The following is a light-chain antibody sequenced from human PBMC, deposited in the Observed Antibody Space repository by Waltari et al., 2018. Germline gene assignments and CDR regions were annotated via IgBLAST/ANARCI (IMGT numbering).Light chain of an antibody. J-gene: IGKJ4*01. V-gene: IGKV3-15*01. Sequence: EIVMTQSPATLSVSPGERVTLSCRASHYVSGTLAWYQQKPGLAPRLLISGASTRATGVPARFSGSGSGTEFTLTISSMQSEDFAVYYCQQYNDWPGLTFGGGTRVEIK. CDR2: GAS. CDR3: QQYNDWPGLT. CDR1: HYVSGT.